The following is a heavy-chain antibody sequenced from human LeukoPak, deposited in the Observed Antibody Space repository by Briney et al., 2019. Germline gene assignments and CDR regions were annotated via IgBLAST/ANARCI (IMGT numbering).Heavy chain of an antibody. CDR2: MLSDGSS. D-gene: IGHD6-13*01. Sequence: SETLSLTCTVSGGSISSTDYYWAWIRQPPGKGLEWIGSMLSDGSSYYNPSLKSRVTISVDTSKNQFSLRVNSMTAADTAVYYCAKGARSSWPWGYDAFDIWGQGTMVTVSS. J-gene: IGHJ3*02. CDR3: AKGARSSWPWGYDAFDI. V-gene: IGHV4-39*01. CDR1: GGSISSTDYY.